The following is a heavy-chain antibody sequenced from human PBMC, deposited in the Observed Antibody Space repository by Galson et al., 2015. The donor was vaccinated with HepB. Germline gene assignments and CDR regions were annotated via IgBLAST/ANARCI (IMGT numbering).Heavy chain of an antibody. CDR3: AKDRGGRSQTLTGFDY. J-gene: IGHJ4*02. CDR2: ISGSGGST. CDR1: GFTFSSYA. Sequence: SLRLSCAASGFTFSSYAMSWVRQAPGKGLEWVSAISGSGGSTYYADSVKGRFTISRDNSKNTLYLQMNSLRAEDTAVYYCAKDRGGRSQTLTGFDYWGQGTLVTVSS. V-gene: IGHV3-23*01. D-gene: IGHD3-16*01.